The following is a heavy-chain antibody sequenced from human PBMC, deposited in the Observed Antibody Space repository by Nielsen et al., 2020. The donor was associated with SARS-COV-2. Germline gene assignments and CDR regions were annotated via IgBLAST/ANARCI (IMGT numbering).Heavy chain of an antibody. D-gene: IGHD5-12*01. J-gene: IGHJ4*02. V-gene: IGHV3-53*01. Sequence: GESLKISCAASGFTVSSNYMSWVRQAPGKGLEWVSVIYSGGSTYYADSVKGRFTISRDNSKSTLYLQMNSLRAEDTAVYYCARGPGYSGYETLFDYWGQGTLVTVSS. CDR1: GFTVSSNY. CDR2: IYSGGST. CDR3: ARGPGYSGYETLFDY.